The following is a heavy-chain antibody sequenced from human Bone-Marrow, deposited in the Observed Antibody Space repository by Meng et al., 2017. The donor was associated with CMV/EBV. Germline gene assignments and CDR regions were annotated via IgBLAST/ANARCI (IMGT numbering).Heavy chain of an antibody. V-gene: IGHV3-30-3*01. CDR2: ISYDGSNK. Sequence: SGFPLRSYPKAWVRKAPGKRLGWVAIISYDGSNKYYAAYVKGRFTISRDYSKNTLYLQMNSLRSEDTAVYYCARDYYGWGSYSSPFDFWGQGALVTVSS. J-gene: IGHJ4*02. D-gene: IGHD3-10*01. CDR3: ARDYYGWGSYSSPFDF. CDR1: GFPLRSYP.